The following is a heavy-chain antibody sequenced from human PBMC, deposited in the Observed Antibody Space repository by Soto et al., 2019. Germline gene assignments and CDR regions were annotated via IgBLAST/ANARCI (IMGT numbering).Heavy chain of an antibody. Sequence: GASVKVSCKASGGTFSSYAISWVRQAPGQGLEWMGGIIPNFGTTIYAQKFQGRATMTADTSTDTAYMELSSLRSEDTAVYYCATDLAITSGWLDFDYWGQGTLVTVSS. D-gene: IGHD6-19*01. V-gene: IGHV1-69*06. CDR3: ATDLAITSGWLDFDY. J-gene: IGHJ4*02. CDR2: IIPNFGTT. CDR1: GGTFSSYA.